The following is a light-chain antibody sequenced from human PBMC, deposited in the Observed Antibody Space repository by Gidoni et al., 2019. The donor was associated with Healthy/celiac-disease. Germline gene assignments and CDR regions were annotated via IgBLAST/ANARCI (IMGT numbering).Light chain of an antibody. J-gene: IGLJ1*01. CDR2: EVS. V-gene: IGLV2-14*01. CDR1: SSDVGGYNY. Sequence: QSALTQPASVSGSPGQSITISCTGTSSDVGGYNYVYWYQQHPGKAPKRMIYEVSNRPSGVPDRFSGSKSGNTASLTISGLQAEDEADYYCSSYTSSSTLTYVFGTGTKVTVL. CDR3: SSYTSSSTLTYV.